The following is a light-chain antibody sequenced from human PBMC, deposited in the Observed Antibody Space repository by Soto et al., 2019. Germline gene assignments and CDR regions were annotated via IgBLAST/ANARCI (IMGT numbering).Light chain of an antibody. CDR1: NSNIGSNT. Sequence: QSVLTQPPSASGTPGQRVTISCSGSNSNIGSNTVNWYQQLPGTAPKLLIYDNNQRPSGVPGRFSDSKSGTSASLAISGLQSEDEADYYCASWDDSLNVVVFGGGTKLTVL. CDR2: DNN. V-gene: IGLV1-44*01. CDR3: ASWDDSLNVVV. J-gene: IGLJ2*01.